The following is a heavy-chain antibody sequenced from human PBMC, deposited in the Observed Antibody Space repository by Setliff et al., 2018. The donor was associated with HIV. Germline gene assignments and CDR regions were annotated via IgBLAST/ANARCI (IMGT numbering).Heavy chain of an antibody. CDR3: ASRGIVVVTMSMPDEFFVH. D-gene: IGHD2-21*02. CDR2: IYYSGNT. J-gene: IGHJ1*01. Sequence: KPSETLSLTCTVSGVSTSSTSYYWGWIRQPPGKGLEWIGYIYYSGNTYYNPSLKSRVTISVDTSKNHFSLRLSSVTAADTATYYCASRGIVVVTMSMPDEFFVHWGHGTLVTVSS. V-gene: IGHV4-39*02. CDR1: GVSTSSTSYY.